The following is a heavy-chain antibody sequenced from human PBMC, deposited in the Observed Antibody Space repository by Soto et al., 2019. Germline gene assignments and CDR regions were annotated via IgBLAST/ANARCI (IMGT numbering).Heavy chain of an antibody. CDR1: GYTLTSYG. V-gene: IGHV1-18*01. Sequence: QLQLVQSGAEVKKPGASVKVSCKASGYTLTSYGITWVRQAPGQGLEWMGWISGYNGATNYAYKLQGRVIMNTDTSTNTAYMELRSLRPDDTAVYYCATFYSNGWPRGNLDQWGQGTLVTVS. D-gene: IGHD6-19*01. CDR3: ATFYSNGWPRGNLDQ. CDR2: ISGYNGAT. J-gene: IGHJ4*02.